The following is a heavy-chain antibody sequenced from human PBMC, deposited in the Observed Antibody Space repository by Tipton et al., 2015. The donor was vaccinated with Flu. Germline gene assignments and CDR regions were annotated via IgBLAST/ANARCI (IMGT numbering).Heavy chain of an antibody. CDR2: MNPNSGNT. CDR3: ARASYSNYYYYGMDV. J-gene: IGHJ6*02. V-gene: IGHV1-8*01. Sequence: QVQLVQSGAEVKKPGASVKVSCKASGYTFTSYDINWVRQATGQGLEWMGWMNPNSGNTGYAQKFQGRVTITADESTSTAYMELSSLRSEDTAVYYCARASYSNYYYYGMDVWGQGTTVTVSS. CDR1: GYTFTSYD. D-gene: IGHD1-26*01.